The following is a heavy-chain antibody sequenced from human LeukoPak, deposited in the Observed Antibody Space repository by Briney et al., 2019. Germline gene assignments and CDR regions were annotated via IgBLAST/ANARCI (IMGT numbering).Heavy chain of an antibody. Sequence: GASVKVSCKASGYTFTSYGISWVRQAPGQGLEWMGRISAYNGNTNYAQKLQGRVTMTTDTSTSTAYMELRSLRSDDTAVYYCARDGPYSSSSGGFDPWGQGTLVTVSS. CDR3: ARDGPYSSSSGGFDP. CDR1: GYTFTSYG. CDR2: ISAYNGNT. J-gene: IGHJ5*02. V-gene: IGHV1-18*01. D-gene: IGHD6-6*01.